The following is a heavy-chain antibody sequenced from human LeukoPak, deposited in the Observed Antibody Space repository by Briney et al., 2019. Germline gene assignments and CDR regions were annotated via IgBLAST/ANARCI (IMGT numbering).Heavy chain of an antibody. V-gene: IGHV3-30*03. CDR1: GFTFSSYG. J-gene: IGHJ5*02. CDR2: ISYDGSNK. CDR3: PAGMATNLP. D-gene: IGHD5-24*01. Sequence: PGGSLRLSCAASGFTFSSYGMHWVRQAPGKGLEWVAVISYDGSNKYYADSVKGRFTISRDNSKNTLYLQMNSLRAVDTAVYYCPAGMATNLPWGQGTLVTVSS.